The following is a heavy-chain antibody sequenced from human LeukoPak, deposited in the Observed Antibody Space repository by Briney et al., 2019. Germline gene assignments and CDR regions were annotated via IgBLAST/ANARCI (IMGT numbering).Heavy chain of an antibody. CDR2: INPSGGST. V-gene: IGHV1-46*01. J-gene: IGHJ6*02. CDR3: ARDVLVGATPAYYYYYGMDV. D-gene: IGHD1-26*01. Sequence: GASVKVSCKASGYTFTSYYMHWVRQAPGQGLEWMGIINPSGGSTSYAQKFQGRVTMTRDTSTSTVYMELSSLGSEDTAVYYCARDVLVGATPAYYYYYGMDVWGQGTTVTVSS. CDR1: GYTFTSYY.